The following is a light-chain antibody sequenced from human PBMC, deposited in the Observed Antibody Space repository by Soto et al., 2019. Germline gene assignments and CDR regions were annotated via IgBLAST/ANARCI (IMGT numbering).Light chain of an antibody. V-gene: IGKV1-33*01. CDR2: HSS. CDR1: QDISKY. J-gene: IGKJ2*01. Sequence: ILMTQSPSSLSPSVGDRVTITCQASQDISKYLNWYQQKPGKAPRLLIYHSSNLETGVPSRFSGSGSGTHFTFTISSLQPEDIATYFCQQYDSFPRTFGQGTKLDLK. CDR3: QQYDSFPRT.